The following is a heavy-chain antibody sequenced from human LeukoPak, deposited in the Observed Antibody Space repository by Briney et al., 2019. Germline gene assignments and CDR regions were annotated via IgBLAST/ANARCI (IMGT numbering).Heavy chain of an antibody. CDR3: ARDQSELELRSGGAFDI. V-gene: IGHV3-30-3*01. D-gene: IGHD1-7*01. Sequence: GGSLRLSCAASGFTFSSYAMHWVRQAPGKGLEWVAVISYDGSNKYYADSVKGRFTISRDNSKNTLYLQMNSLRAEDTAVYYCARDQSELELRSGGAFDIWGQGTMVTVSS. CDR1: GFTFSSYA. J-gene: IGHJ3*02. CDR2: ISYDGSNK.